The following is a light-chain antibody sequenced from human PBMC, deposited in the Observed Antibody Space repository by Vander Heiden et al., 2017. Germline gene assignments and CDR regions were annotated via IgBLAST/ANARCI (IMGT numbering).Light chain of an antibody. CDR3: QSADSTGTYLWV. Sequence: SSELPQPPSVSVSPGQTARITCSGDALPKHYAYWYQQRAGQAPVLVIYKDNERPSGIPERFSGSSSGTTVTLTISAVQPEDEAEYYCQSADSTGTYLWVFGGGTKLTVL. J-gene: IGLJ3*02. CDR1: ALPKHY. V-gene: IGLV3-25*03. CDR2: KDN.